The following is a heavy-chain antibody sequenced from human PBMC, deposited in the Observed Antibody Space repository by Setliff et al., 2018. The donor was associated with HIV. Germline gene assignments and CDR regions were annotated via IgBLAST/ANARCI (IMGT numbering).Heavy chain of an antibody. J-gene: IGHJ3*02. V-gene: IGHV4-38-2*01. D-gene: IGHD5-12*01. CDR3: ARAEMATIVAFDI. Sequence: PSETLSLTCGVSGYSISSDYCWGWIRQPPGKGLEWIGNMCHGGNNNYYNPSLKSRVTISVDTSKNQFSLKLTSVTAADTAVYYCARAEMATIVAFDIWGQGTMVTVSS. CDR1: GYSISSDYC. CDR2: MCHGGNNN.